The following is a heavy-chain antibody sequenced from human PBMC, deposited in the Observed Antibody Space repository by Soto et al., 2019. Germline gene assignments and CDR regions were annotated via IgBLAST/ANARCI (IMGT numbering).Heavy chain of an antibody. J-gene: IGHJ4*02. CDR1: GGSITSGDYY. Sequence: SETLSLTCTVSGGSITSGDYYWSWIRQHPGTGLEWIGYISYSGSTYYNPSLTSQIIISLDTSRNQFSLKLRSVTAADTAVYFCARHHCTSTSCFTGYFDYWGQGTLVTVSS. V-gene: IGHV4-31*01. CDR3: ARHHCTSTSCFTGYFDY. D-gene: IGHD2-2*02. CDR2: ISYSGST.